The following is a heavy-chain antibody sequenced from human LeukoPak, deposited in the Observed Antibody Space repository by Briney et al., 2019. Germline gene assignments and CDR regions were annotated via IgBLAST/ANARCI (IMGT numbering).Heavy chain of an antibody. CDR3: ARQPQYYYGSGSYYPDY. D-gene: IGHD3-10*01. V-gene: IGHV5-10-1*01. CDR1: GYSLTSYW. J-gene: IGHJ4*02. CDR2: IDPSDSYT. Sequence: GESLRISCKGSGYSLTSYWISWVRQMPGKGLEWMGRIDPSDSYTNYSPSFQGHVTISADKSISTAYLQWSSLKASDTAMYYCARQPQYYYGSGSYYPDYWGQGTLVTVSS.